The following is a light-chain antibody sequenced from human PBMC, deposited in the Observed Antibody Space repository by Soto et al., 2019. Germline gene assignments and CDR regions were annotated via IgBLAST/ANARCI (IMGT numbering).Light chain of an antibody. CDR3: QRYNNWPLT. Sequence: EIIMTQSPATLXVSXGEGVTLSCRASQGIGDTLXXXXXXXXXXXXLLLYDTSARATGVPARFSGSRSGTEFTLTINSRQSEDFAVYYCQRYNNWPLTFGGGTKVDLK. CDR2: DTS. J-gene: IGKJ4*01. V-gene: IGKV3-15*01. CDR1: QGIGDT.